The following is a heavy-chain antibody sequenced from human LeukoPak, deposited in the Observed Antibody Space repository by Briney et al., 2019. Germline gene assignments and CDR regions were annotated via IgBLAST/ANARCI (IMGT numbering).Heavy chain of an antibody. CDR1: GFTFSSYW. V-gene: IGHV3-74*01. D-gene: IGHD3-22*01. CDR3: ARGLYYYDSSGYHVDY. Sequence: GSLRLSGAASGFTFSSYWMHWVRQAPVKGLVWVSRINTDASSTSYVDTVKGRFTISRDNAKNTLYLQMSSLRAEDTAVYYCARGLYYYDSSGYHVDYWGQGTLVTVSS. CDR2: INTDASST. J-gene: IGHJ4*02.